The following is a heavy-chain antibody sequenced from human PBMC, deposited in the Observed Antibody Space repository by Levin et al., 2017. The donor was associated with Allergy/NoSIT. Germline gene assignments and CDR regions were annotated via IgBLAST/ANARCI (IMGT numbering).Heavy chain of an antibody. CDR1: GGSFSGYY. Sequence: SETLSLTCAVYGGSFSGYYWSWIRQPPGKGLEWIGEINHSGSTNYNPSLKSRVTISVDTSKNQFSLKLSSVTAADTAVYYCARISSWYNLARPLYYYYYMDVWGKGTTVTVSS. CDR2: INHSGST. J-gene: IGHJ6*03. V-gene: IGHV4-34*01. D-gene: IGHD6-13*01. CDR3: ARISSWYNLARPLYYYYYMDV.